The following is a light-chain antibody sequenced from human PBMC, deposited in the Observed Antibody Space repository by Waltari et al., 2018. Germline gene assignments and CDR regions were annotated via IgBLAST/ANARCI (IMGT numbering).Light chain of an antibody. CDR2: AAS. J-gene: IGKJ1*01. V-gene: IGKV1-6*01. Sequence: AIQMTQSPSSLSASVGDRVTITCRASQGIRNDLGWYQQKPGKAPKLLIYAASSLPSGVPSRFSGTGSGTDFTLTISSLQPEDFATYYCLQDYIYPWTFGQGTKVEIK. CDR3: LQDYIYPWT. CDR1: QGIRND.